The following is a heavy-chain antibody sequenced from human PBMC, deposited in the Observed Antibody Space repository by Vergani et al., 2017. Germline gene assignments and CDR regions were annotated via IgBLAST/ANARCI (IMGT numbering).Heavy chain of an antibody. CDR1: GGSISSYY. D-gene: IGHD2-21*01. J-gene: IGHJ4*02. CDR3: ARLGGDSDFDY. V-gene: IGHV4-59*01. CDR2: IYYSGRT. Sequence: QVQLQESGPGLVKPSETLSLTCTVSGGSISSYYWSWIRQPPGKGLEWIGYIYYSGRTNYNPSLKSRVTISVDTSKNQFSLKLSSVTAAYTAVYYCARLGGDSDFDYWGQGTLVTVSS.